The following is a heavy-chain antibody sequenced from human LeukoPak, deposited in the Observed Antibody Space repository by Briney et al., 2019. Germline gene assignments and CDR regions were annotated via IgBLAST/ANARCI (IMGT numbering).Heavy chain of an antibody. V-gene: IGHV4-31*03. CDR1: GGSISSGGYY. CDR2: IYYSGST. D-gene: IGHD2-15*01. CDR3: ARDRRDGRGS. J-gene: IGHJ4*02. Sequence: SETLSLTCTVSGGSISSGGYYWRWIRQHPGKGLEWIGYIYYSGSTYYNPSLKSRVTISVDTSKNQFSLKLSSVTAADTAVYYCARDRRDGRGSWGQGTLVTVSS.